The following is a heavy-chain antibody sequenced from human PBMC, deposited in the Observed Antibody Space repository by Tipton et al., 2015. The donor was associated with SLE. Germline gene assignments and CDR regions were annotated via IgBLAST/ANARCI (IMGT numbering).Heavy chain of an antibody. Sequence: TLSLTCAVYGGSFSGYYWSWIRQPPGKGLEWIGEINHSGSTNYNPSLKSRVTISVDTSKNQFSLKLSSVTAADTAVYYCARDSSGYLSAFDIWGQGTVVTVSS. CDR3: ARDSSGYLSAFDI. CDR2: INHSGST. CDR1: GGSFSGYY. V-gene: IGHV4-34*01. J-gene: IGHJ3*02. D-gene: IGHD3-22*01.